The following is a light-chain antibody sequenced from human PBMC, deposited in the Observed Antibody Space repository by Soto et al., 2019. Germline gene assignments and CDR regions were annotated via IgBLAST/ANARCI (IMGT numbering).Light chain of an antibody. V-gene: IGKV1-33*01. Sequence: DIQMTQSPSTLPASVGDRVTITCRSSQSISNWLAWYQQKPGTAPKVLIYDASNLEAGVPSRFRGSGSGTDFTFTISRLQPEDIATYYCQQYENLPTFGQGTRLEIK. CDR1: QSISNW. J-gene: IGKJ5*01. CDR3: QQYENLPT. CDR2: DAS.